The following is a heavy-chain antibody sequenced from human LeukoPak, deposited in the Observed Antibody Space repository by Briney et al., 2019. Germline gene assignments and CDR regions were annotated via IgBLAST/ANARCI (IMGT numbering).Heavy chain of an antibody. CDR2: IYYSGGT. V-gene: IGHV4-59*01. CDR1: GGSISSYY. D-gene: IGHD6-13*01. J-gene: IGHJ3*02. CDR3: ASSSPFSSPHAFDI. Sequence: PSETLSRTCTVSGGSISSYYWSWIRQPPGKGLEWMGYIYYSGGTNYNPSLKSRVTISVDTSKNQFSLKLSTVTAADTAVYYCASSSPFSSPHAFDIWGQGTMVTVSS.